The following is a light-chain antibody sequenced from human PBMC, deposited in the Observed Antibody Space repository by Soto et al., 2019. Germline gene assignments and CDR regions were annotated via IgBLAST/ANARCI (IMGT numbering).Light chain of an antibody. CDR3: SSYTSSSTLV. CDR1: TSDVGAYNY. V-gene: IGLV2-14*03. J-gene: IGLJ3*02. CDR2: DVT. Sequence: QSVLTQPASVSGSLGQSITISCTGTTSDVGAYNYVSWYQQHPGKAPQLVIYDVTNRPSGVSNRFSGSKSGNTASLTISRLQAEDEADYYCSSYTSSSTLVFGGGTKLTVL.